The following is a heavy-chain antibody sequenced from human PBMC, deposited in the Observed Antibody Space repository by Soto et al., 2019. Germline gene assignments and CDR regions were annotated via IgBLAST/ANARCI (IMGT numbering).Heavy chain of an antibody. CDR2: IYWDDDK. J-gene: IGHJ5*02. CDR3: EHKPLTTTGAFDP. CDR1: GFSLTRGVG. D-gene: IGHD4-17*01. V-gene: IGHV2-5*02. Sequence: QITLKESGPALVKPTQTLTLTCTFSGFSLTRGVGVAWIRQPPGKALEWLALIYWDDDKRYSSSLKSRLTITKDTSKNQVVLIMTNMDPVDTATYYCEHKPLTTTGAFDPRGQGTLVTVSS.